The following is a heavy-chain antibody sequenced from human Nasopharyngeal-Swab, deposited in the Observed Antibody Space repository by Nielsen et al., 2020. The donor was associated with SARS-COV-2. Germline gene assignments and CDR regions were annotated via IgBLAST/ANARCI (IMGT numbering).Heavy chain of an antibody. CDR1: GYTLTELS. D-gene: IGHD2-21*02. Sequence: ASVNVSCKVSGYTLTELSMHWVRPAPGKGLEWMGGFDPEDGETIYAQKFQGRVTMTEDTSTDTAYMELSSLRSEDTAVYYCATIVVVTAKEAFDIWGQGTMVTVSS. CDR2: FDPEDGET. J-gene: IGHJ3*02. V-gene: IGHV1-24*01. CDR3: ATIVVVTAKEAFDI.